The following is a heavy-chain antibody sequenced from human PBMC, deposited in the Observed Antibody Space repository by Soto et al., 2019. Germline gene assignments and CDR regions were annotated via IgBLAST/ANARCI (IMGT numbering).Heavy chain of an antibody. CDR1: GGYISSYY. Sequence: SETLSLTCTVSGGYISSYYWSWIRQPPGKGLEWIGYIYYSGSTNYNPSLKSRVTISVDTSKNQFSLKLSSVTAADTAVYYCARDMEAGYYDSSGYYYLSRGAFDIWGQGTMVTVSS. V-gene: IGHV4-59*01. CDR2: IYYSGST. D-gene: IGHD3-22*01. J-gene: IGHJ3*02. CDR3: ARDMEAGYYDSSGYYYLSRGAFDI.